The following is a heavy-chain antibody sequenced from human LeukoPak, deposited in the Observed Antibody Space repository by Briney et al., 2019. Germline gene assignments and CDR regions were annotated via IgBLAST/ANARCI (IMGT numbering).Heavy chain of an antibody. D-gene: IGHD2-15*01. CDR1: GGSFSGYY. CDR2: INHSGST. CDR3: ARSGYCSGGSCYYYYGMDV. J-gene: IGHJ6*02. V-gene: IGHV4-34*01. Sequence: ETLSLTCAVYGGSFSGYYWSWIRQPPGKGLEWIGEINHSGSTNYNPSLKSRVTISVDTSKNQFSLKLSSVTAADTAVYYCARSGYCSGGSCYYYYGMDVWGQGTTVTVSS.